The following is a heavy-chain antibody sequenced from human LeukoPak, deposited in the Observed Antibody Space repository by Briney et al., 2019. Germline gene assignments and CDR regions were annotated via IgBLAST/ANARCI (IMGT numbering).Heavy chain of an antibody. J-gene: IGHJ6*03. CDR1: GGSISSYY. V-gene: IGHV4-59*01. Sequence: SETLSPTCTVSGGSISSYYWSWIRQPPGKGLEWIGYIYYSGSTNYNPSLKSRVTISVDTSKNQFSLKLSSGTAADTALYYCARAPHFYYYMDVWGKGTTVTVSS. CDR2: IYYSGST. CDR3: ARAPHFYYYMDV.